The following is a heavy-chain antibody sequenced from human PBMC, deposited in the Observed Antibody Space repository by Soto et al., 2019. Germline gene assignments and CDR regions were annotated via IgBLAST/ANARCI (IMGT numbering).Heavy chain of an antibody. J-gene: IGHJ5*02. CDR3: ASYVSRCLECPTWRDYFYP. D-gene: IGHD3-3*01. CDR1: GFTFSSYA. CDR2: ISGSGGST. V-gene: IGHV3-23*01. Sequence: GESLKISCAASGFTFSSYAMSWVRQAPGKGLEWVSAISGSGGSTYYTDSVKGRFTISRDNSKNTLYLQMNSLRAEDTAVYYCASYVSRCLECPTWRDYFYPWGQGTLVTVSS.